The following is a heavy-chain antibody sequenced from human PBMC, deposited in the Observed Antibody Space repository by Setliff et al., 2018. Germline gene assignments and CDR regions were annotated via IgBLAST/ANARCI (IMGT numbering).Heavy chain of an antibody. CDR1: GGSVSDSTYY. CDR2: IYYSGST. Sequence: ETLSLTCTVSGGSVSDSTYYWGWVRQPPGKGLEWIGSIYYSGSTYYNPSLRSRVTISVDTSKNQFSLKLSSVTAADTAVYYCARGRAGHSGHWGQGTLVTVSS. J-gene: IGHJ4*02. D-gene: IGHD6-19*01. V-gene: IGHV4-39*07. CDR3: ARGRAGHSGH.